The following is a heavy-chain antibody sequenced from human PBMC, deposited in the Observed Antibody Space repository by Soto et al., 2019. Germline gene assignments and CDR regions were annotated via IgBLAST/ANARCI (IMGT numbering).Heavy chain of an antibody. J-gene: IGHJ4*02. CDR1: GGSIRSYY. Sequence: PSETLSLTCTVSGGSIRSYYWSCIRQPPGKGLEWIGYIYYSGSTNYNPSLKSRATISVDTSKNQFSLKLSSVTAAAPAVFSCARTYGSGSYSTCDFWGQGTLVTVSS. V-gene: IGHV4-59*08. D-gene: IGHD3-10*01. CDR3: ARTYGSGSYSTCDF. CDR2: IYYSGST.